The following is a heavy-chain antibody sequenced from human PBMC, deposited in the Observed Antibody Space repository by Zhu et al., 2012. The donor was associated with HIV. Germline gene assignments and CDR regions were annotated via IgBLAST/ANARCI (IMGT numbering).Heavy chain of an antibody. CDR3: AAVGATTDFDS. Sequence: QVQLQESGPGLVKPSETLSLICAVSGYSISSDYYWGWIRQPPGKGLEWIGSIYHSGSTYYNPSLKSRVTISVDTSKNQFSLKVSSVTAADTAVYYCAAVGATTDFDSWGQGTLVTVSS. D-gene: IGHD1-26*01. CDR1: GYSISSDYY. CDR2: IYHSGST. V-gene: IGHV4-38-2*01. J-gene: IGHJ4*02.